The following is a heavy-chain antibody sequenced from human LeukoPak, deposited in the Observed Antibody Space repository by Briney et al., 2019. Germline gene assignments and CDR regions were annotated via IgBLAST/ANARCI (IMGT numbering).Heavy chain of an antibody. Sequence: GGSLRLSCAASGFTFSGSAMHRVRQASGKGLEWVGRIRSKANSYATAYAASVKGRFTISRDDSKNTAYLQMNSLKTEDTAVYYCTSPYVEMACWGQGTLVTVSS. D-gene: IGHD5-24*01. CDR3: TSPYVEMAC. V-gene: IGHV3-73*01. J-gene: IGHJ4*02. CDR1: GFTFSGSA. CDR2: IRSKANSYAT.